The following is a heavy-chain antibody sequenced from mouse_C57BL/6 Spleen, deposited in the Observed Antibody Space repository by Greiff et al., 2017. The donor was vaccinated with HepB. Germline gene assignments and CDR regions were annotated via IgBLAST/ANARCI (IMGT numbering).Heavy chain of an antibody. D-gene: IGHD1-1*01. CDR3: ARDYGSSTGAMDY. CDR1: GYTFTSYW. CDR2: IDPSDSYT. Sequence: QVQLQQPGAELVKPGASVKLSCKASGYTFTSYWMQWVKQRPGQGLEWIGEIDPSDSYTNYHQKFKGKATLTVDTSSSTAYMQLSSLTSEDSAVYYCARDYGSSTGAMDYWGQGTSVTVSS. V-gene: IGHV1-50*01. J-gene: IGHJ4*01.